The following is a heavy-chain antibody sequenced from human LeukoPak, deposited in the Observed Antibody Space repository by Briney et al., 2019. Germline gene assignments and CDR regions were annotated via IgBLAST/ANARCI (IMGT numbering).Heavy chain of an antibody. CDR2: IKQDGSEE. CDR3: ATSYDMGWLIGY. J-gene: IGHJ4*02. Sequence: GRSLRLSCAASGFTFGDTWMNWVRQVPGQGLEWVANIKQDGSEEFYVASVKGRFTISRDNGKSSLYLQMNSLRAEDTALYYCATSYDMGWLIGYWGQGTLVTVSS. D-gene: IGHD3/OR15-3a*01. CDR1: GFTFGDTW. V-gene: IGHV3-7*03.